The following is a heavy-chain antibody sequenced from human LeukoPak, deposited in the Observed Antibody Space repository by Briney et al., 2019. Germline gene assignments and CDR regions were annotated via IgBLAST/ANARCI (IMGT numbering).Heavy chain of an antibody. CDR2: IYYTGST. Sequence: NPSETLSLTCTVSGGSISSYYWSWIRQPPGKGLEWIGYIYYTGSTNYNPSLKSRVTISVDTSKNQFSLKLSSVTAADTAVYYCARDVGGWYDYWGQGTLVTVSP. V-gene: IGHV4-59*01. J-gene: IGHJ4*02. CDR1: GGSISSYY. D-gene: IGHD6-19*01. CDR3: ARDVGGWYDY.